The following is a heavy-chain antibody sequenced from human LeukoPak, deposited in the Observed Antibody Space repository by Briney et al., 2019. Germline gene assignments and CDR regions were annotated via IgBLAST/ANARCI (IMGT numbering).Heavy chain of an antibody. V-gene: IGHV4-38-2*01. J-gene: IGHJ5*02. Sequence: SETLSLTWAVSGYSISSGYHWGWIRQPPGKGLEWIGSIYHSGSTYYSPSLKSRVTISLDTSKNQFSLKLSSVTAADTAVYYCARGITIFGVIIIANWFDPSGQGTLVTVSS. CDR3: ARGITIFGVIIIANWFDP. CDR2: IYHSGST. CDR1: GYSISSGYH. D-gene: IGHD3-3*01.